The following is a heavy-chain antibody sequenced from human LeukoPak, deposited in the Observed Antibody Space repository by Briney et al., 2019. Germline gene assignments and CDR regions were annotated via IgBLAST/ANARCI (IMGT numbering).Heavy chain of an antibody. CDR3: ARGPIDYYSSRSDYRFDP. D-gene: IGHD6-13*01. V-gene: IGHV4-59*01. Sequence: PSETLSLTCTVSGGSMSSYFWSWIRQPPGKRLEWIGYIYSSGSTNYNPSLKSRVTISLDTSKNQFSLKLSSVTAADTAVYYCARGPIDYYSSRSDYRFDPWGQGTLVTVSS. CDR1: GGSMSSYF. CDR2: IYSSGST. J-gene: IGHJ5*02.